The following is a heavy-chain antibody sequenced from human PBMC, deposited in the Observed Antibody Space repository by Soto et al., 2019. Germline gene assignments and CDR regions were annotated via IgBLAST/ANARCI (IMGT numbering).Heavy chain of an antibody. CDR1: GFTFSHYA. D-gene: IGHD2-15*01. CDR3: TREACSCGFAFDL. J-gene: IGHJ3*01. CDR2: IFGSGTPT. V-gene: IGHV3-23*05. Sequence: EVQLLESGGGLVQPGGSLRLSCAASGFTFSHYAMSWVRQAPGKGLQWVSTIFGSGTPTHYADSVKGRFGNSGANSNNILFLDLNSLKHEDTAVHYCTREACSCGFAFDLWGQGTRVAVSS.